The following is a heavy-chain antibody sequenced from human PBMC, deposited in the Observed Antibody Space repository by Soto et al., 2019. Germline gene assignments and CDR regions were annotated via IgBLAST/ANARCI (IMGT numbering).Heavy chain of an antibody. CDR1: GASISSSNW. J-gene: IGHJ4*02. CDR3: ARIAAAVTNFDY. V-gene: IGHV4-4*02. D-gene: IGHD6-13*01. CDR2: IYHSGST. Sequence: QVQLQESGPGLVKPSGTLSLTCAVSGASISSSNWWSWVRQPPGKGLEWIGEIYHSGSTNYNPSLKSRVTLSVDKPKHLFSLKLSSLTASDTAVYYCARIAAAVTNFDYWGQGTLVTVSS.